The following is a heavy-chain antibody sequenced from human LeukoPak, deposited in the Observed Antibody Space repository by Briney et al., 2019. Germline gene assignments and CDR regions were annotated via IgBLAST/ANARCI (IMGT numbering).Heavy chain of an antibody. CDR3: ARGDYYDSSGRNFDY. CDR2: IYYSGST. CDR1: GGSISSGGYY. J-gene: IGHJ4*02. V-gene: IGHV4-31*11. Sequence: SGTLSLTCAVSGGSISSGGYYWSWIRQHPGKGLEWIGYIYYSGSTYYNPSLKSRVTISVDTSKNQFSLKLSSVTAADTAVYYCARGDYYDSSGRNFDYWGQGTLVTVSS. D-gene: IGHD3-22*01.